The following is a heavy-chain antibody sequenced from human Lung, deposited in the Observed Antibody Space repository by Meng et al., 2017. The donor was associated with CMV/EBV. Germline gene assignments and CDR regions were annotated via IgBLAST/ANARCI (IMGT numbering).Heavy chain of an antibody. J-gene: IGHJ3*02. Sequence: GEXXKISCAVSGINFNTYWMHWVRQVPGKGLVWLSRIYSDGISTRYADSVKGRFTISRDNTKNTLYLQMNGLRAEDTAVYYCAREPGRGAFDIWGRGTMVTVSS. CDR1: GINFNTYW. D-gene: IGHD3-10*01. V-gene: IGHV3-74*01. CDR2: IYSDGIST. CDR3: AREPGRGAFDI.